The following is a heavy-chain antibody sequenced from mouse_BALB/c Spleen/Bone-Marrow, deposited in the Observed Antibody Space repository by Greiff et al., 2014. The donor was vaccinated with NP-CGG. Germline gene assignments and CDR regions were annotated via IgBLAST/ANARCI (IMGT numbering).Heavy chain of an antibody. CDR3: ARGYYYGSTYGWYFDV. Sequence: QVHVKQPGAELARPGASVKLSCKASAYTFTSYWMQWVKQRPGQGLEWIGAIYPGDGDTRYTQKFKGKATLTADKSSSTAYMQLSSLASEDSAVYYCARGYYYGSTYGWYFDVWGAGTTVTVSS. V-gene: IGHV1-87*01. CDR2: IYPGDGDT. CDR1: AYTFTSYW. J-gene: IGHJ1*01. D-gene: IGHD1-1*01.